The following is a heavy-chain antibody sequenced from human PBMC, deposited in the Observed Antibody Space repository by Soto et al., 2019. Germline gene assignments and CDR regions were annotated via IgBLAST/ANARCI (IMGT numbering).Heavy chain of an antibody. D-gene: IGHD2-21*02. CDR3: AKMIRTVVTDAFDI. Sequence: QVQLVESGGGVVQPGRSLRLSCAASGFTFSSYGMHWVRQAPGKGLEWVAVISYDGSNKYYADSVKGRFTISRDNSKNTLYLQMNSLRAEDTAVYYCAKMIRTVVTDAFDIWGQGTMVTVSS. J-gene: IGHJ3*02. V-gene: IGHV3-30*18. CDR1: GFTFSSYG. CDR2: ISYDGSNK.